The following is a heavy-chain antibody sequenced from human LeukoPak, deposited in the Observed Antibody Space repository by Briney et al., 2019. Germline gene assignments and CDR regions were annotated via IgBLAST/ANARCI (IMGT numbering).Heavy chain of an antibody. Sequence: GGSLRLSCAASGFTFSSYWMSWVRQAPGKGLEWVANIKQDGSEKYYVDSVKGRFTISRDNAKNSLYLQMNSLRAEDTAVYYCARFLVVPATDADNWGQGTLVTVSS. CDR3: ARFLVVPATDADN. CDR2: IKQDGSEK. V-gene: IGHV3-7*03. J-gene: IGHJ4*02. CDR1: GFTFSSYW. D-gene: IGHD2-2*01.